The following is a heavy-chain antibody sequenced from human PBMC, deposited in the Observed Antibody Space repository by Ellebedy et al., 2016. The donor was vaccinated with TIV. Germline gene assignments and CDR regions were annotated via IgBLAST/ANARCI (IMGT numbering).Heavy chain of an antibody. CDR1: GGSFSGYY. Sequence: MPSETLSLTCAVYGGSFSGYYWSWIRQPPGKGLEWIGEINHSGSTNYNPSLKSRVTISVDTSKNQFSLKLSSVTAADTAVYYCARGRGSSSWYAPLYYYGMDVWGQGTTVTVSS. CDR2: INHSGST. V-gene: IGHV4-34*01. D-gene: IGHD6-13*01. CDR3: ARGRGSSSWYAPLYYYGMDV. J-gene: IGHJ6*02.